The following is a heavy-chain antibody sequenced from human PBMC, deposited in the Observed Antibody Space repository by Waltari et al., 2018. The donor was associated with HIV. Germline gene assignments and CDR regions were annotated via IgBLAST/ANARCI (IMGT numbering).Heavy chain of an antibody. D-gene: IGHD6-13*01. Sequence: VQLVESGRGTVTPGGSLRLYCRASGCTFDSSSLTWVRQAPGQGLEWISSISSSGTFTHYADAVKGRFTISRDNANKSVYLQMNSLRAEDTAVYYCARDSRDNSWSLNFFDPWGQGTLVTVSS. J-gene: IGHJ5*02. V-gene: IGHV3-21*01. CDR3: ARDSRDNSWSLNFFDP. CDR2: ISSSGTFT. CDR1: GCTFDSSS.